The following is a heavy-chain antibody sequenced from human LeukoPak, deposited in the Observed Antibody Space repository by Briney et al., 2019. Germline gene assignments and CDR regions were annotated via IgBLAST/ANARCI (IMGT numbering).Heavy chain of an antibody. V-gene: IGHV1-69*04. CDR1: GGTLSSYA. Sequence: SVKVSCKASGGTLSSYAISWVRQAPGQGLEWMGRIIPILGIANYAQKFQGRVTITADKSTSTAYMELSSLRSEDTAVYYCARSKDIVVVPAAIRTNLDYWGQGTLVTVSS. J-gene: IGHJ4*02. CDR3: ARSKDIVVVPAAIRTNLDY. D-gene: IGHD2-2*01. CDR2: IIPILGIA.